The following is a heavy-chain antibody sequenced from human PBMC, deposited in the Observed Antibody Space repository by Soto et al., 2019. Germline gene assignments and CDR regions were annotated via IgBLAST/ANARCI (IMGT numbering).Heavy chain of an antibody. CDR1: GFTFSSYS. D-gene: IGHD3-10*01. Sequence: GGSLRLSCAASGFTFSSYSMNWVRQAPGKGLEWVSYISSSSSTIYYADSVKGRFTISRDNAKNSLYLQMNSLRAEDTAVYYCARESTYYYGSGKNYWGQGTLVTVSS. CDR2: ISSSSSTI. J-gene: IGHJ4*02. V-gene: IGHV3-48*01. CDR3: ARESTYYYGSGKNY.